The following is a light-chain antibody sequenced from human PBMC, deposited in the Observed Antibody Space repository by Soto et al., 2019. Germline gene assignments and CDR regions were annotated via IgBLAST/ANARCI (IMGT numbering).Light chain of an antibody. V-gene: IGKV1-39*01. CDR1: ETIIDY. J-gene: IGKJ2*01. CDR2: SAL. CDR3: QQSFSAPRT. Sequence: DLPMIQSPSSLSASVGDSVTITCRASETIIDYLNWYQQQPGEAPKLLILSALSLHSGVPSRFRGSGSGTHFTLTISSLQPEDFATYFCQQSFSAPRTFGQGTKLQAK.